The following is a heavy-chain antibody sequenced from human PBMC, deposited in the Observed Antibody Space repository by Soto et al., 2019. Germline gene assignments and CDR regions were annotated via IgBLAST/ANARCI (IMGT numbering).Heavy chain of an antibody. CDR1: GFTFSAYV. J-gene: IGHJ6*02. Sequence: QVQLVESGGGVVQPGRSLRLSCAASGFTFSAYVMHWVRQAPGKGLEWVAVISYDGSNKYYADSVKGRFTISRDNSKNTLYLQINSLRGGDTAVYYCAREVRTYYYNYGMDVWGQGTTVSVSS. CDR3: AREVRTYYYNYGMDV. V-gene: IGHV3-30-3*01. D-gene: IGHD3-10*01. CDR2: ISYDGSNK.